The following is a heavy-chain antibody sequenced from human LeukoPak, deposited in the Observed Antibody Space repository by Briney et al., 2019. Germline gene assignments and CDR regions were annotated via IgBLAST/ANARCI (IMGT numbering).Heavy chain of an antibody. CDR3: AKGSLTIVGATGWFDP. J-gene: IGHJ5*02. D-gene: IGHD1-26*01. CDR1: GFTFNNYA. CDR2: IIYSGGSK. V-gene: IGHV3-64*01. Sequence: GGSLRLYCAASGFTFNNYAMHWVRQAPGKGLEYVSAIIYSGGSKYYAYSVKGRFTISRDNSKNSLYLQMNSPRAEDTAVYYRAKGSLTIVGATGWFDPWGQGTLVTVSS.